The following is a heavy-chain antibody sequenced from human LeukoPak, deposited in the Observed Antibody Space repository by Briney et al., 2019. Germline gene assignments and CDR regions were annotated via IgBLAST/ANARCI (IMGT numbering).Heavy chain of an antibody. CDR1: GDTFTSYD. D-gene: IGHD3-10*01. J-gene: IGHJ4*02. V-gene: IGHV1-8*01. CDR2: MNPRSGNT. Sequence: EASVKVSCKTSGDTFTSYDINWVRQATGQGLEWMGWMNPRSGNTIYTQKFQGRVAMTRDTSTSTAYMELSSLRSEDTAVYYCARAMVRGVKIFDYWGQGTLVTVSS. CDR3: ARAMVRGVKIFDY.